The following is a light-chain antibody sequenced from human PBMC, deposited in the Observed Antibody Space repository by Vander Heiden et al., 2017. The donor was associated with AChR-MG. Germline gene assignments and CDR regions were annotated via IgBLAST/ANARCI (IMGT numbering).Light chain of an antibody. J-gene: IGKJ5*01. CDR3: QQDDSYPGT. CDR1: QGISSY. CDR2: AAS. Sequence: AIRMTQSPSSLSASTGDRVTITCRASQGISSYLAWYQQKPGKAPKLLIYAASTLQSGVPSRFSGSGSGTDFTLTISCLQSEDFATYYCQQDDSYPGTFGQATRLEIK. V-gene: IGKV1-8*01.